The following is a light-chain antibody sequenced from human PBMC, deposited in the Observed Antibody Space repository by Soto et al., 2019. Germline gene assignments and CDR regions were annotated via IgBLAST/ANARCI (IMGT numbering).Light chain of an antibody. CDR3: QQYDDLPIT. Sequence: DIHMSQSPSSLAVPFGDRATIPFQASHDITSFLNWYQQKPGKAPKLLIYDVSKLETGVPSRFSGSGSGTDFTLTISSPQPEDIATYFCQQYDDLPITFGQGTRLEIK. J-gene: IGKJ5*01. CDR2: DVS. CDR1: HDITSF. V-gene: IGKV1-33*01.